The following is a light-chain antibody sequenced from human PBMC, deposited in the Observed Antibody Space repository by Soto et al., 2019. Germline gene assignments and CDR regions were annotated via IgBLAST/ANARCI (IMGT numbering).Light chain of an antibody. J-gene: IGKJ1*01. CDR2: GAS. Sequence: EIVLTQSPGTLSLSPGERATLSCRASQSVSSSYLAWYQHKPGQAPRLLIYGASSRATGIPDRFSGSGSGTDFTLTIGRLEPEDFAVYYCQQYGSSSWTFGQGTKVDVK. V-gene: IGKV3-20*01. CDR1: QSVSSSY. CDR3: QQYGSSSWT.